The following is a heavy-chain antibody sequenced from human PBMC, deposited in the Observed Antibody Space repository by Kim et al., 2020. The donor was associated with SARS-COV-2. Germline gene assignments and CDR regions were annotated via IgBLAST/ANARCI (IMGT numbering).Heavy chain of an antibody. J-gene: IGHJ6*02. CDR2: INHSGST. CDR3: ARGFITMIVVVIKPYYYYGMDV. CDR1: GGSFSGYY. Sequence: SETLSLTCAVYGGSFSGYYWSWIRQPPGKGLEWIGEINHSGSTNYNPSLKSRVTISVDTSKNQFSLKLSSVTAADTAVYYCARGFITMIVVVIKPYYYYGMDVWGQGTTVTVSS. V-gene: IGHV4-34*01. D-gene: IGHD3-22*01.